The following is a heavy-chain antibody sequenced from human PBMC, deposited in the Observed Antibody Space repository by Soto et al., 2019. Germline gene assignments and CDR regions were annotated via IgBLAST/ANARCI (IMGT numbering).Heavy chain of an antibody. D-gene: IGHD4-4*01. Sequence: EVLLVESGGGLVQPWGSLRLSCAVSGSTFSNDWMHWVRQAPGKGLVWVSHINSDGSGTNYADSVKGRFTIARDNAKSTVYLQMNSLRADDTAVYYCARDRSYTLDVWGQGTAVTVSS. V-gene: IGHV3-74*01. J-gene: IGHJ6*02. CDR2: INSDGSGT. CDR1: GSTFSNDW. CDR3: ARDRSYTLDV.